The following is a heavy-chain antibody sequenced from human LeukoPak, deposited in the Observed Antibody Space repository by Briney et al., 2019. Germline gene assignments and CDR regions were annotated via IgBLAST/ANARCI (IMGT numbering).Heavy chain of an antibody. D-gene: IGHD2-15*01. CDR1: GGSISSYY. V-gene: IGHV4-59*01. Sequence: SETLSLTYTVYGGSISSYYWSWIRQPPGKGLEWIGYIYYSGSTNYNPSLKSRVTISVDTSKNQFSLKLSSVTAADTAVYYCARDPGYCSGGSCYFDYWGQGTLVTVSS. CDR2: IYYSGST. J-gene: IGHJ4*02. CDR3: ARDPGYCSGGSCYFDY.